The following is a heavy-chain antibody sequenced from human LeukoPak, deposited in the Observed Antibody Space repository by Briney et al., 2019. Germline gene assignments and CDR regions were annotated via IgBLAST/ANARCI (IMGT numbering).Heavy chain of an antibody. Sequence: PGGSLRLSCAASGFTFSSYGMHWVRQAPGKGLEWVAVISYDGSNKYYADSVKGRFTISRDNSKNTLYLQMNSLRAEDTAVYYCARVWGDFVEGALDPWGQGTLVTVSS. CDR2: ISYDGSNK. J-gene: IGHJ5*02. D-gene: IGHD3-3*01. CDR1: GFTFSSYG. V-gene: IGHV3-30*03. CDR3: ARVWGDFVEGALDP.